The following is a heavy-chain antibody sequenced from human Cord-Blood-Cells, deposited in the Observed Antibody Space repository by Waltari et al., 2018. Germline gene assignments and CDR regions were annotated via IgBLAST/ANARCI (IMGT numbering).Heavy chain of an antibody. CDR2: INHSGST. CDR3: ARIRYSGSYYYYYYGMDV. J-gene: IGHJ6*02. CDR1: GGSFSGYY. Sequence: QVQLQQWGAGLLKPSETLSLTCAVYGGSFSGYYWSWIRQPPGKGLEWSGEINHSGSTNDNPSLKSRVTISVDTSKNQFSLKLSSVTAADTAVYYCARIRYSGSYYYYYYGMDVWGQGTTVTVSS. V-gene: IGHV4-34*01. D-gene: IGHD1-26*01.